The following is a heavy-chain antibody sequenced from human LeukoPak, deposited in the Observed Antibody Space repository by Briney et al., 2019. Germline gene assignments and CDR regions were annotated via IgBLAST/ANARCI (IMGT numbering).Heavy chain of an antibody. CDR2: IYPGDSDT. CDR3: AREPRYGSGSYTFDY. Sequence: GESLKIFCKGSGYNFTSYWIGWVRQMPGKGLELIGIIYPGDSDTRYSPSFQGQVTLSADKSISTDYLQWSRLKASDTAMYYCAREPRYGSGSYTFDYWGQGTLVTVSS. J-gene: IGHJ4*02. CDR1: GYNFTSYW. D-gene: IGHD3-10*01. V-gene: IGHV5-51*01.